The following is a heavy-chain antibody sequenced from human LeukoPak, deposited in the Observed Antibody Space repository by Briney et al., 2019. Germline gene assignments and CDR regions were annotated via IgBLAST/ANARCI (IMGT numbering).Heavy chain of an antibody. CDR3: ASRTYYYGSETYYGGGFFDY. CDR1: GGSISSGDYY. Sequence: NPSQTLPLTCTVSGGSISSGDYYWSWIRQPPGRGLEWIGYIYYSGSTYYNPSLKSRVTISLDTSKNQFSLKLSSVTAADTAVYYCASRTYYYGSETYYGGGFFDYWGQGTLVTVSS. CDR2: IYYSGST. V-gene: IGHV4-30-4*01. J-gene: IGHJ4*02. D-gene: IGHD3-10*01.